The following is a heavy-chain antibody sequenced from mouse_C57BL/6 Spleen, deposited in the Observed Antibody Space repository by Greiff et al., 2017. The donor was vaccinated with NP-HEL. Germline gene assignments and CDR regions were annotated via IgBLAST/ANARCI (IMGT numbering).Heavy chain of an antibody. V-gene: IGHV5-17*01. Sequence: EVKLMESGGGLVKPGGSLKLSCAASGFTFSDYGMHWVRQAPEKGLVWVAYISSGSSTIYYADTVKGRFTISRDNAKNTLFLQMTSLRSEDTAMYYCARKYLLAMDYWGQGTSVTVSS. CDR2: ISSGSSTI. J-gene: IGHJ4*01. D-gene: IGHD5-1*01. CDR1: GFTFSDYG. CDR3: ARKYLLAMDY.